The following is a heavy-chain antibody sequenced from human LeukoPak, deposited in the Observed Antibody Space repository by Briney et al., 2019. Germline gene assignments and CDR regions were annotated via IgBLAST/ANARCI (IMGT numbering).Heavy chain of an antibody. CDR1: GFTFSSYW. CDR3: ARDRIQLWLSWYFDL. CDR2: IKQDGSEK. J-gene: IGHJ2*01. Sequence: PGGSLRLSCAASGFTFSSYWMSWIRQVPGKGLEWVTNIKQDGSEKYYVDSVKGRFTISRDNAKNSLYLQMNSLRAEDTAVYYCARDRIQLWLSWYFDLWGRGTLVTVSS. D-gene: IGHD5-18*01. V-gene: IGHV3-7*01.